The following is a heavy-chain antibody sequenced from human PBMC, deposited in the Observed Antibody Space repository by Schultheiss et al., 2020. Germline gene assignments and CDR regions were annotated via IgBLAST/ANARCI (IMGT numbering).Heavy chain of an antibody. V-gene: IGHV4-59*06. CDR3: ARVVVVPAAYTPGAFDI. CDR2: IYYSGST. Sequence: SETLSLTCAVYGGSFSGYYWSWIRQHPGKGLEWIGYIYYSGSTYYNPSLKSRVTISVDTSKNQFSLKLSSVTAADTAVYYCARVVVVPAAYTPGAFDIWGQGTMVTVSS. CDR1: GGSFSGYY. D-gene: IGHD2-2*01. J-gene: IGHJ3*02.